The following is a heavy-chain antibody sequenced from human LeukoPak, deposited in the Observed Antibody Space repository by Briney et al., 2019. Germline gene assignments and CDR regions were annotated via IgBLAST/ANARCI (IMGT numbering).Heavy chain of an antibody. D-gene: IGHD5-24*01. Sequence: SETLSLTCTVSAGSTNSYYWSWIRQPPGKGLEWIGYIYYSGSTNYNPSLKSRVTISVDTSKNQFSLKMSSVTAADTAVYYCARARDGHINNWFDPWGQGTLVTVSS. J-gene: IGHJ5*02. CDR1: AGSTNSYY. V-gene: IGHV4-59*01. CDR2: IYYSGST. CDR3: ARARDGHINNWFDP.